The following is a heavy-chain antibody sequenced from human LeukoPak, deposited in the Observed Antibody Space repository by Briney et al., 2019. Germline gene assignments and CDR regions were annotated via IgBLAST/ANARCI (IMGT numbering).Heavy chain of an antibody. J-gene: IGHJ6*03. D-gene: IGHD3-10*01. CDR3: ARAGSGSPYYYYYYMDV. CDR1: GGSISSYY. V-gene: IGHV4-59*01. Sequence: PSETLSLTCTVSGGSISSYYWSWIRQPPGKGLEWIGYIYYSGSTNYNPSLKSRVTISVDTSKNQFSLKLSSVTAADTAVYYCARAGSGSPYYYYYYMDVWGEGTTVTISS. CDR2: IYYSGST.